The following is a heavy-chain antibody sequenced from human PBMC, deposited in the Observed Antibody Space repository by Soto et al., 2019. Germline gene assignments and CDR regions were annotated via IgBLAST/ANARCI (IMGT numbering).Heavy chain of an antibody. CDR1: TFPFSTYW. J-gene: IGHJ6*02. Sequence: PGGSLRLSCAASTFPFSTYWMTWVRQAPGKGLEWVANIHRDEIEKYYMDPVKGRFTISRDNAKNSLYLQMTSLRAEDTAVYYCAGGNALDVWGQGTTVTVSS. CDR3: AGGNALDV. CDR2: IHRDEIEK. V-gene: IGHV3-7*01.